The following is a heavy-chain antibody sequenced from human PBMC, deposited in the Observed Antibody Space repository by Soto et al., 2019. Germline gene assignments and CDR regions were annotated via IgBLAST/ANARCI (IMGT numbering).Heavy chain of an antibody. J-gene: IGHJ6*02. CDR2: INPNSGGT. Sequence: GASVKVSCKASGYTFTGYYMHWVRQAPGQGLEWMGWINPNSGGTNYAQKFQGWVTMTRDTSISTAYMELSRLRSDDTAVYYCARDRILYYGSGKTSYYYYGMDVWGQGTTVTVSS. D-gene: IGHD3-10*01. CDR3: ARDRILYYGSGKTSYYYYGMDV. V-gene: IGHV1-2*04. CDR1: GYTFTGYY.